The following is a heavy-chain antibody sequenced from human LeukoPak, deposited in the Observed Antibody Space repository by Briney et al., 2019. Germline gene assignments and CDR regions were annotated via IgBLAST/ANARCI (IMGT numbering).Heavy chain of an antibody. J-gene: IGHJ4*02. D-gene: IGHD2-15*01. CDR1: GFTFSSYG. V-gene: IGHV3-33*06. CDR2: IWYDGSNK. CDR3: AKEGKLGYCSGGSCYSHFDY. Sequence: GGSLRLSCAASGFTFSSYGMHWVRQAPGKGLEWVAVIWYDGSNKYYADSVKGRFTISRDNSKNTLYLQMNSLRAEDTAVYYCAKEGKLGYCSGGSCYSHFDYWGQGTLVTVSS.